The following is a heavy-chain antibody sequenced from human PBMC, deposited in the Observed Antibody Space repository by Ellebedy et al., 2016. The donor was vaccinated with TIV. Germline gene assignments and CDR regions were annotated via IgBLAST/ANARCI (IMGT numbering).Heavy chain of an antibody. CDR2: ISHTGSI. CDR3: AKWAHTATNAYYYGLDV. D-gene: IGHD2-15*01. V-gene: IGHV4-59*08. Sequence: SETLSLTCTVSGDSFSTSSWSWIRQPPGKGLEWVGEISHTGSIDYHPSLRGRLTTSIDRSEKFRSLSLTSVTAAGTAVYYCAKWAHTATNAYYYGLDVWGQGTTVTVSS. CDR1: GDSFSTSS. J-gene: IGHJ6*02.